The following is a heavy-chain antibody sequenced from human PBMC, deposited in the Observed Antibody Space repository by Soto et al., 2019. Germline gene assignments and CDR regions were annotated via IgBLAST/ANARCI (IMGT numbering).Heavy chain of an antibody. V-gene: IGHV4-34*01. Sequence: QVQLQQWGAGLLKPSETLSLSCAVYGGYFNDNYYTWFRQPPGKGLEWIGEISRSGNTKYIPSLKSRASMSFGTSKPQVSVKVTSVTADDTAVYYCATTLWFGTQVELWGQGALVTVSS. CDR1: GGYFNDNY. CDR3: ATTLWFGTQVEL. CDR2: ISRSGNT. D-gene: IGHD3-10*01. J-gene: IGHJ5*02.